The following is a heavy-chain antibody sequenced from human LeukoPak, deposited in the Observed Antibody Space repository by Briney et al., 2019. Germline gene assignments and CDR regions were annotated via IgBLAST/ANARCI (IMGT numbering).Heavy chain of an antibody. CDR1: GFTFSTYD. J-gene: IGHJ4*02. CDR3: AKDRETFSSYGYFDY. D-gene: IGHD2-21*01. CDR2: IRYDGLKK. Sequence: PGGSLRLSCATSGFTFSTYDMHWVRQAPGKGLEWVAHIRYDGLKKRYADSARGRVTVSRDNSKNTLYLQMNSLRAEDTAVYYCAKDRETFSSYGYFDYWGQGTLVPVSS. V-gene: IGHV3-30*02.